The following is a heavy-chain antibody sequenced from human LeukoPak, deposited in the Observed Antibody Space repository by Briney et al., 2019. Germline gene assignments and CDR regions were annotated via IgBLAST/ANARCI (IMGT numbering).Heavy chain of an antibody. J-gene: IGHJ4*02. Sequence: GGSLRLSCAASGFTFSSYSMNWVRQAPGKGLEWVAVISYDGSNKYYADSVKGRFTISRDNSKNTLYLQMNSLRAEDTAVYYCAKSTVTNDFDYWGQGTLVTVSS. CDR1: GFTFSSYS. V-gene: IGHV3-30*18. D-gene: IGHD4-11*01. CDR2: ISYDGSNK. CDR3: AKSTVTNDFDY.